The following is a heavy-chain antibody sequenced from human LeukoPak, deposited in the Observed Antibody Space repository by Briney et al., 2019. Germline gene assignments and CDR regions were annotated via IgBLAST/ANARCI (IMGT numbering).Heavy chain of an antibody. J-gene: IGHJ3*02. CDR1: GGTFSSYA. Sequence: SVKVSCKASGGTFSSYAISWVRQAPGQGLEWMGGTIPIFGTANYAQKFQGRVTITTDESTSTAYMELSSLRSEDTAVYYCARDGVLAAAGTNAFDIWGQGTMVTVSS. D-gene: IGHD6-13*01. CDR2: TIPIFGTA. CDR3: ARDGVLAAAGTNAFDI. V-gene: IGHV1-69*05.